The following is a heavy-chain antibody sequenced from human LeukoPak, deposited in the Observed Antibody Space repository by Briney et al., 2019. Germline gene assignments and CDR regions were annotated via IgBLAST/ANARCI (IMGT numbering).Heavy chain of an antibody. CDR1: GYTFTSYA. CDR2: ISAGNGNT. CDR3: ARGGVPYCSGGSCYRLVWFDP. V-gene: IGHV1-3*01. Sequence: AASVKVSCKASGYTFTSYAIHWVRQAPGQRLEWMGWISAGNGNTKYSQNFQGRVTFISNTSATTAFMELSSLRSEDTAVYYCARGGVPYCSGGSCYRLVWFDPWGQGTLVTVSS. J-gene: IGHJ5*02. D-gene: IGHD2-15*01.